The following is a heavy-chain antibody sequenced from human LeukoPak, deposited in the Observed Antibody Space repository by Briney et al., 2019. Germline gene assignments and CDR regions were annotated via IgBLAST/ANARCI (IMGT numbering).Heavy chain of an antibody. V-gene: IGHV3-23*01. CDR2: ISGSGGST. J-gene: IGHJ4*02. CDR3: AKDKVEVGSVRWFDY. D-gene: IGHD1-26*01. CDR1: GFTFRSYA. Sequence: GGSLRLSCGASGFTFRSYAMSWVRQAPGKGLEWVSAISGSGGSTYYADSVKGRFTISRDNSKNTLYLQMNSLRVEDTAVYYCAKDKVEVGSVRWFDYWGQGTLVTVSS.